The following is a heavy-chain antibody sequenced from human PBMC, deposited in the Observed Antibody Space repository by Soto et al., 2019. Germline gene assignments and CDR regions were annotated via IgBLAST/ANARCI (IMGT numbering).Heavy chain of an antibody. CDR1: GFTFSGSA. J-gene: IGHJ5*02. CDR2: IRSKANSYAT. Sequence: GGSLRLSCAASGFTFSGSAMHWVRQASGKGLEWVGRIRSKANSYATAYAASVKGRFTISRDDSKNTAYLQMNSLKTEDTAVYYCTRPRYCSSTSCPRSPTPKEYNWFDPWGQGTLVTVSS. D-gene: IGHD2-2*01. CDR3: TRPRYCSSTSCPRSPTPKEYNWFDP. V-gene: IGHV3-73*01.